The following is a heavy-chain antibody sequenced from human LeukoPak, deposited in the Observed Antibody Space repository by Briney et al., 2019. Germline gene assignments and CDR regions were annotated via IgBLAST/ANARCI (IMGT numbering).Heavy chain of an antibody. CDR2: IYYSGST. CDR1: GGSISSSSYY. V-gene: IGHV4-39*07. Sequence: SETLSLTCTVSGGSISSSSYYWGWIRQPPGKGLEWIGSIYYSGSTYYNPSLKSRVTTSVDTSKNQFSLKLSSVTAADTAVYYCARATYQLPFDYWGQGTLVTVSS. J-gene: IGHJ4*02. CDR3: ARATYQLPFDY. D-gene: IGHD2-2*01.